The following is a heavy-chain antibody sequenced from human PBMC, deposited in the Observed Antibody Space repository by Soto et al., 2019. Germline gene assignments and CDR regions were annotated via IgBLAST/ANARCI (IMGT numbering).Heavy chain of an antibody. D-gene: IGHD1-26*01. V-gene: IGHV3-72*01. CDR1: GFTFSDHL. CDR2: SRNKASGYTT. CDR3: AKGYDGSPRDAFDF. J-gene: IGHJ3*01. Sequence: EVQVVESGGGLVQPGGSLRLSCVASGFTFSDHLMDWVRQAPGKGLEWVGRSRNKASGYTTEYAASVKGRFAISRDDSQNSVYLQMNRLKPEDTAVYYCAKGYDGSPRDAFDFWGQGTLVIVSS.